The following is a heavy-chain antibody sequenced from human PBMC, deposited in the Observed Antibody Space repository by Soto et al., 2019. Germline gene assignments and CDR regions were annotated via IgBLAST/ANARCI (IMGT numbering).Heavy chain of an antibody. J-gene: IGHJ5*02. CDR2: INHSGST. CDR1: GGSFSGYF. D-gene: IGHD6-13*01. CDR3: ARGGYSGYNWFDP. V-gene: IGHV4-34*01. Sequence: ETLSLTCGVYGGSFSGYFWTWIRQPPGKGLEWIGEINHSGSTNYNPSLKSRVTISVDTSKNQFSLKLSSVTAADTAVYHCARGGYSGYNWFDPWGQGTLVTVS.